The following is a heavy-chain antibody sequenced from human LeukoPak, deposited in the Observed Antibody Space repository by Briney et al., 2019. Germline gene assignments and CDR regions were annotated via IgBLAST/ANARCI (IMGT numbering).Heavy chain of an antibody. V-gene: IGHV5-10-1*01. J-gene: IGHJ4*02. CDR2: IDPSDSYT. Sequence: RESLKISCQGSGYRFTSYWISWVRQMPGKGLEWMGRIDPSDSYTNYSPSFQGHVTISADKSISTAYLQWSSLKASDTAMYYCASDYYGSGSYYNVDYWGQGTLVTVSS. CDR3: ASDYYGSGSYYNVDY. D-gene: IGHD3-10*01. CDR1: GYRFTSYW.